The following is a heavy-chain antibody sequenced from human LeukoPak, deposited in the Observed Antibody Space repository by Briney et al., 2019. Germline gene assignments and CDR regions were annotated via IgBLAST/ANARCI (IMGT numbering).Heavy chain of an antibody. CDR1: GYSFTSYW. CDR3: ARQENYYDSSGLY. Sequence: GESLKISCKGSGYSFTSYWIGWVRQMPGKGLEWMGIIYPDDSDTRYSPSFQGQVTISADKSISTAYLQWSSLKASDTAMYYCARQENYYDSSGLYWGQGTLVTASS. V-gene: IGHV5-51*01. D-gene: IGHD3-22*01. CDR2: IYPDDSDT. J-gene: IGHJ4*02.